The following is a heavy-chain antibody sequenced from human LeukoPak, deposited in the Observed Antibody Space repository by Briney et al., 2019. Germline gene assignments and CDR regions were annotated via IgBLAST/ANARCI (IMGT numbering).Heavy chain of an antibody. CDR3: AKGRYSSGYYYLDY. J-gene: IGHJ4*02. CDR2: ISWNSGSI. D-gene: IGHD3-22*01. Sequence: GGSLRLSCAASGFTFDDYAMHWVRHAPGKGLEWVSGISWNSGSIGYADSVKGRFTISRDNAKNSLYLQMNSLRAEDTALYYCAKGRYSSGYYYLDYWGQGTLVTVSS. V-gene: IGHV3-9*01. CDR1: GFTFDDYA.